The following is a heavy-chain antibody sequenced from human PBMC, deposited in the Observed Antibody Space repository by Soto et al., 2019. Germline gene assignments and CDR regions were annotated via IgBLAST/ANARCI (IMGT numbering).Heavy chain of an antibody. CDR3: ASPFTYYYEEGPFDI. V-gene: IGHV1-3*01. Sequence: ASVKVSCKASGFNIAIYGIHWVRQAPGQRLEWMGWINGDNGGTEYSQKFQGRLTVTRDTSASTVYMELSSLRSEDTAFYYCASPFTYYYEEGPFDIWGQGTMVTVSS. D-gene: IGHD3-22*01. CDR1: GFNIAIYG. CDR2: INGDNGGT. J-gene: IGHJ3*02.